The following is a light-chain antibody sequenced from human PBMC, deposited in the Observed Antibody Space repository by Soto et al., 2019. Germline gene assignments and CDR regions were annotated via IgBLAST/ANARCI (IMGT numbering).Light chain of an antibody. Sequence: QSALTQPPSLSAAPGQKVTISCSGSSSNIGNNYVSWYQQLPGTAPKLLIYGNTNRPSGVPDRFSGSKSGTSASLAITGLQAEDEADYYCLSFDSSLSVVFGGGTQLTVL. J-gene: IGLJ2*01. CDR1: SSNIGNNY. CDR3: LSFDSSLSVV. CDR2: GNT. V-gene: IGLV1-40*01.